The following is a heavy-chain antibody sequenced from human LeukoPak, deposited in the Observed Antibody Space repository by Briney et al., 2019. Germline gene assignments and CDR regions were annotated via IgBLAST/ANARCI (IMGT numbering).Heavy chain of an antibody. CDR1: GYTFTSYD. J-gene: IGHJ4*02. CDR2: MNPNSGNT. CDR3: ARESLHQQLAFMC. Sequence: ASVKVSCKASGYTFTSYDINWVRQATGQGLEWMGWMNPNSGNTGYAQKFQGRVTITRNTSISTAYMELSRLRSDDTAVYYCARESLHQQLAFMCWGQGTLVTVSS. V-gene: IGHV1-8*03. D-gene: IGHD6-13*01.